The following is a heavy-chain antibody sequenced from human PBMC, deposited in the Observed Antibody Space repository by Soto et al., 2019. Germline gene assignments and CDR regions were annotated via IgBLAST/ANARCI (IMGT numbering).Heavy chain of an antibody. J-gene: IGHJ4*02. D-gene: IGHD6-13*01. CDR3: AKKAAAGFDY. V-gene: IGHV3-23*01. CDR2: ISGSGGST. CDR1: VFTFSIYA. Sequence: WGSLLISCASSVFTFSIYAMSWVRQAPGKGLEWVSAISGSGGSTYYADSVKGRFTISRDNSKNTLYLQMNSLRAEDTAVYYCAKKAAAGFDYWGQGTMVTVSS.